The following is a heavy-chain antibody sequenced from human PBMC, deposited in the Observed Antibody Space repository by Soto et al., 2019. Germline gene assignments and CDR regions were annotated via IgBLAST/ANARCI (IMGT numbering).Heavy chain of an antibody. D-gene: IGHD2-21*02. CDR2: IYYSGST. J-gene: IGHJ4*02. Sequence: LALTCTVSGGSISSYYWSWIRQPPGKGLEWIGYIYYSGSTKYNPSLKSRVTISVDTSKNQFSLKLSSVTAADTAVYYCARGTTPSYCGGDCYLGYFDYWGQGTLVTVSS. CDR3: ARGTTPSYCGGDCYLGYFDY. CDR1: GGSISSYY. V-gene: IGHV4-59*01.